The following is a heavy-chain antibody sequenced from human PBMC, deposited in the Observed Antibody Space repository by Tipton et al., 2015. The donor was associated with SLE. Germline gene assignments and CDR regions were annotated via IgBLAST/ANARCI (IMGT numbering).Heavy chain of an antibody. CDR1: GGSISSSNW. Sequence: TLSLTCAVSGGSISSSNWWSWVRQPPGKGLEWIGEIYHSGSTNYNPSLKSRVTISVDKSKNQFSLKLSSVTAADTAVYYCARAPRGGKLGHGMDVWGQGTTVTVSS. J-gene: IGHJ6*02. CDR3: ARAPRGGKLGHGMDV. V-gene: IGHV4-4*02. D-gene: IGHD2-15*01. CDR2: IYHSGST.